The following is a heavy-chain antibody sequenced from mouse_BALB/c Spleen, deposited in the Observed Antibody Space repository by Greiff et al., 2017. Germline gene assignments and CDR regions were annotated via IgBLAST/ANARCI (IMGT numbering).Heavy chain of an antibody. V-gene: IGHV5-6-5*01. CDR2: ISSGGST. CDR3: ARGGGYDIDY. J-gene: IGHJ2*01. Sequence: EVQLMESGGGFVKPGGSLTLSCAASGFSFSSYALSWVRQTPEKRLEWVASISSGGSTYYPDSVKGRFTISRDNARNLLYLQMSSLRSEDTAMYYCARGGGYDIDYWGQGTTLTVSA. CDR1: GFSFSSYA. D-gene: IGHD2-14*01.